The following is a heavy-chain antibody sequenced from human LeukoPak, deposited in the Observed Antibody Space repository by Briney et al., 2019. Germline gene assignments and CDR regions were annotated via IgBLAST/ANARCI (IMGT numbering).Heavy chain of an antibody. Sequence: SETLSLTCTVSGGSISSYYWSWLRQPPGKGLAWIGYIYYSGSTNYNPSLKSRVTISVDTSKNQFSLKLSSVTAADTAVYYCAGDWGVSARPGYMDVWGKGTTVTVSS. CDR2: IYYSGST. V-gene: IGHV4-59*01. CDR3: AGDWGVSARPGYMDV. D-gene: IGHD6-6*01. J-gene: IGHJ6*03. CDR1: GGSISSYY.